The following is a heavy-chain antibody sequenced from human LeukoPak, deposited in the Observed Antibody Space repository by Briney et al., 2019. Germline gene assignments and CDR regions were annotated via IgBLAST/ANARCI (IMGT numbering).Heavy chain of an antibody. CDR3: ARHEHQYYSESSGRFDF. CDR2: IKQDGSEK. J-gene: IGHJ4*02. CDR1: GFTFSFYW. Sequence: PGGSLRLSCVASGFTFSFYWMAWVRQAPGKGLEWVANIKQDGSEKYYVDSARGRFTISRDNAKNSLYLQMNSLRAEDTAVYYCARHEHQYYSESSGRFDFWGQGVLVTVSS. D-gene: IGHD3-22*01. V-gene: IGHV3-7*04.